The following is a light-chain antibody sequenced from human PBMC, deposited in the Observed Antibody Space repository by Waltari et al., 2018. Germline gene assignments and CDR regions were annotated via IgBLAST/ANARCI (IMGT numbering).Light chain of an antibody. V-gene: IGKV3-20*01. CDR3: QKYVRLPAT. CDR2: DAS. Sequence: IVLTQSPGTLSLSPGERATLSCRASQSVGRSLAWYQQKPGQAPRLLIYDASSRAAGLPDRFSGQWSGTDFSLGISRLEAEDFAVYYWQKYVRLPATFGQGTKVEIK. J-gene: IGKJ1*01. CDR1: QSVGRS.